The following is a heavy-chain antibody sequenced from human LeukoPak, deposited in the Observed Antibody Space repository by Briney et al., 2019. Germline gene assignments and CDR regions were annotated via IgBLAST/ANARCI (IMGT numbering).Heavy chain of an antibody. CDR1: GFTFSSYA. CDR3: AKSHSSGYDSDY. V-gene: IGHV3-23*01. Sequence: PGGSLRLSCAASGFTFSSYAMSWVRQAPGKGLEWVSAISGSGGSTYYADSVEGRFTISRDNCKNTLYLQMNSLRAEDTAVYYCAKSHSSGYDSDYWGQGTLVTVSS. D-gene: IGHD3-22*01. J-gene: IGHJ4*02. CDR2: ISGSGGST.